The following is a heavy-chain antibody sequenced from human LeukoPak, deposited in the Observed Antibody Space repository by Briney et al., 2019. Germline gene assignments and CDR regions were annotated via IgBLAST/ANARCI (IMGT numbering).Heavy chain of an antibody. J-gene: IGHJ4*02. CDR3: ARRTYYYGSGSSRPFDY. CDR2: INAGNGST. Sequence: ASGTVSFTGAGYTFTIYGMRWVRQAPGQRLEWMGWINAGNGSTKYSHKFQGRGTITRYTAATTAYMDLNSLRSADTATDYCARRTYYYGSGSSRPFDYWGQGTLVTVSS. CDR1: GYTFTIYG. V-gene: IGHV1-3*01. D-gene: IGHD3-10*01.